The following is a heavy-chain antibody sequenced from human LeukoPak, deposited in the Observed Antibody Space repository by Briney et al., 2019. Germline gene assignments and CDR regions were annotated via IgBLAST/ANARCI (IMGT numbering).Heavy chain of an antibody. Sequence: ASVKVSCKASGYTFTGYYIHWVRQAPGQGLQWMGWINLNCGGTNYAQKFQGRVTMTRDTSISTGYMELRRLRSDDTAVYYYAAALDLDYNMISAYWCQGTLVTVSS. D-gene: IGHD4-11*01. V-gene: IGHV1-2*02. CDR3: AAALDLDYNMISAY. CDR1: GYTFTGYY. CDR2: INLNCGGT. J-gene: IGHJ4*02.